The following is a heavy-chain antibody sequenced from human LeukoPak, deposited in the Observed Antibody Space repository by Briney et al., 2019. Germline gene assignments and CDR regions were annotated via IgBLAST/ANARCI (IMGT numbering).Heavy chain of an antibody. J-gene: IGHJ5*02. Sequence: GGSLRLSCAASGFTFSSYGLHWVRQAPGKGLEWVAVISYDGSNKKYANSVKGRFTISRDNSKSTLYLQMNSLRTEDTAVYYCAKDRHAPGRYCSSTICFPFDPWGQGTLVIVS. CDR3: AKDRHAPGRYCSSTICFPFDP. CDR2: ISYDGSNK. D-gene: IGHD2-2*01. V-gene: IGHV3-30*18. CDR1: GFTFSSYG.